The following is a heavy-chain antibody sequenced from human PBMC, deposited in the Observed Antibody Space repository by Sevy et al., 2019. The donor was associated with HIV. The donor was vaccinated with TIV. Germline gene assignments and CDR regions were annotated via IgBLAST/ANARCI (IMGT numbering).Heavy chain of an antibody. CDR2: INPSGGST. CDR3: ARVGDNDFWSGYSSDAVGMDV. CDR1: GYTFTSYY. J-gene: IGHJ6*02. V-gene: IGHV1-46*03. Sequence: ASVKVSCKASGYTFTSYYMHWVRQAPGQGLEWMGIINPSGGSTIYAQKFQGRVTMTRDTSTSTVYMELSSLRSEDTAVYYCARVGDNDFWSGYSSDAVGMDVWGQGTTVSVSS. D-gene: IGHD3-3*01.